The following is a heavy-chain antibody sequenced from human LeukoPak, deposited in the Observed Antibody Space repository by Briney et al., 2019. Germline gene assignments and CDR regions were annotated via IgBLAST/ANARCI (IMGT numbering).Heavy chain of an antibody. J-gene: IGHJ3*01. CDR2: INSGSDYM. CDR1: GFGLSGYT. CDR3: TRDGIVPFLFDA. D-gene: IGHD2-2*01. V-gene: IGHV3-21*01. Sequence: PGGSLRLSCAAAGFGLSGYTMSRVRQAPGKGLEWVSSINSGSDYMYYADSVKGRFTISRDNARNSLYLQMNTLRVEDTAVYYCTRDGIVPFLFDAWGQGTRVSVSS.